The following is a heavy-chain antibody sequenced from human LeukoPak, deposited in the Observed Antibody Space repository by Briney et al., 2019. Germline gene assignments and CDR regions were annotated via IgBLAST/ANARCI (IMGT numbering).Heavy chain of an antibody. CDR1: GFTFDDYA. CDR2: ISWNSGSI. Sequence: QPGRSLRLSCAASGFTFDDYAMHWVRQAPGKGLEWVSGISWNSGSIGYADSVKGRFTISRDNAKNSLYLQMNSLRAEDTALYYCAKDRSGLIESGAFDIWGQGTMVTVSS. J-gene: IGHJ3*02. V-gene: IGHV3-9*01. CDR3: AKDRSGLIESGAFDI. D-gene: IGHD3-3*01.